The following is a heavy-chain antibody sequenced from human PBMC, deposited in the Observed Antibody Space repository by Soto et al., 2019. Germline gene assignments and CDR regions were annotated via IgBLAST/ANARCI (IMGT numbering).Heavy chain of an antibody. Sequence: QVQLVESGGGLVKPGGSLRLSCAASGFTFSDYYMSWIRQAPGKGLEWVSSISSSSSYIYYADSVKGRFTISRDNAKNSLYLQMNSLRAEDTAVYYCARDPPYYYDSSGHDYWGQGTLVTVSS. CDR2: ISSSSSYI. J-gene: IGHJ4*02. CDR3: ARDPPYYYDSSGHDY. CDR1: GFTFSDYY. V-gene: IGHV3-11*06. D-gene: IGHD3-22*01.